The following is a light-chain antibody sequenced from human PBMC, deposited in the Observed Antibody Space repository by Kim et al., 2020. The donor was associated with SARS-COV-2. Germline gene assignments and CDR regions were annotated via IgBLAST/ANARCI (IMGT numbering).Light chain of an antibody. J-gene: IGLJ2*01. Sequence: QTATLSCTGNSKNVGDKGAAWLQQHQGQPPKLLSFRNNNRPSGISERISASRSGNTASLTITGLQPEDEADYYCSAWDSSLSVLLFGGGTQLTVL. V-gene: IGLV10-54*01. CDR1: SKNVGDKG. CDR2: RNN. CDR3: SAWDSSLSVLL.